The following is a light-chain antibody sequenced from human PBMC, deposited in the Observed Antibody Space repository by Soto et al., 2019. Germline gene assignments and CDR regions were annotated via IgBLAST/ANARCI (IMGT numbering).Light chain of an antibody. V-gene: IGKV3-20*01. CDR2: AAS. Sequence: EMALTQSPGNLSLSPADRATLSCRASQCVSSSYLAWYQQEPGRAPRLLISAASSRATGIPDRIIDSGSGTDFTLTISSLEPEDFAVYCCQQYGSSQWTFGQGTKVYIK. CDR3: QQYGSSQWT. CDR1: QCVSSSY. J-gene: IGKJ1*01.